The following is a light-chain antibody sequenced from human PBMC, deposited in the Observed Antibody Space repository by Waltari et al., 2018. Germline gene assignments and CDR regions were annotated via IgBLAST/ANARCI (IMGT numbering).Light chain of an antibody. CDR1: SSAVGGYNY. J-gene: IGLJ3*02. CDR2: DVS. Sequence: QSALTQPRSVSGSPGQSVTISCTGTSSAVGGYNYVSWYQQHPGKAPKLMIYDVSKRPSGVPDRFSGSKSGNTASLTISGLQAEDEADYYCCSYAGSSLVFGGGTKLTVL. CDR3: CSYAGSSLV. V-gene: IGLV2-11*01.